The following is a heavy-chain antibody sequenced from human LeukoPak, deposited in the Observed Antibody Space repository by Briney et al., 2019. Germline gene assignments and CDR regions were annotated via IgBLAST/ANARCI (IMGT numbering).Heavy chain of an antibody. V-gene: IGHV5-10-1*01. CDR1: GYSFTSYW. CDR2: IDPIDSYT. D-gene: IGHD6-6*01. CDR3: ARRVSIAAQGYYGMDV. J-gene: IGHJ6*02. Sequence: GESLKISCKGSGYSFTSYWISWVRQMPGKGLEWMGRIDPIDSYTNYSPSFQGHVTISADKSISTAYLQWSSLKASDTAMYYCARRVSIAAQGYYGMDVWGQGTTVTVSS.